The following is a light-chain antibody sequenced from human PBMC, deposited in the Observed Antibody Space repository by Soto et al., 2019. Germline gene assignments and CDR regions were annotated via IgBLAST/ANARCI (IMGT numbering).Light chain of an antibody. CDR3: SSYADTAWV. CDR1: SSDVGGYNY. CDR2: EVT. V-gene: IGLV2-8*01. Sequence: SVLTQPPSASGSPGQSVTISCTGTSSDVGGYNYVSWYQQHPGKAPKLIIYEVTKRPSGVPDRFSGSKSGNTASLTVSGLQAEDEADYHCSSYADTAWVLGGGTKVTVL. J-gene: IGLJ3*02.